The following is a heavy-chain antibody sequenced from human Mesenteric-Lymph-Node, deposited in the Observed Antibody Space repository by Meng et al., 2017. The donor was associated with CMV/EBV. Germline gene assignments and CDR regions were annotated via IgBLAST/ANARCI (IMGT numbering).Heavy chain of an antibody. J-gene: IGHJ4*02. V-gene: IGHV4-39*01. D-gene: IGHD3-22*01. CDR2: VHHSGTT. CDR1: GDSISNSTYY. Sequence: QVQLQESGPGLVKPSETLSLSCTVSGDSISNSTYYWTWIRQPPGKGLEWIGSVHHSGTTYYNPSLKGRLTISVDTSANLFSLRLTTVTAADAATYYCARRGNYDSDYSEYWGQGTLVTVSS. CDR3: ARRGNYDSDYSEY.